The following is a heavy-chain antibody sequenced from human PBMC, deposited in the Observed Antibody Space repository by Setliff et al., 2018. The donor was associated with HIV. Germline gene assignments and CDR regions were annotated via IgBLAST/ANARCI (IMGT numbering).Heavy chain of an antibody. CDR2: ITWNGEMT. V-gene: IGHV3-9*01. D-gene: IGHD6-19*01. J-gene: IGHJ6*03. CDR3: VKDGSLAGRYYHYMDV. CDR1: EFTFSTYA. Sequence: GGSLRLSCTGSEFTFSTYATYWVRQAPGKGLECVAGITWNGEMTAYAESTKGRFTISRDNARKSLYLQMNSLTSEDTALYYCVKDGSLAGRYYHYMDVWGKGTTVTVSS.